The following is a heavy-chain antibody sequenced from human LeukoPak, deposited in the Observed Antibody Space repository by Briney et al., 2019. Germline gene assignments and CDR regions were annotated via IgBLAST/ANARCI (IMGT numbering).Heavy chain of an antibody. CDR2: INHSGSA. V-gene: IGHV4-34*01. D-gene: IGHD4-11*01. CDR1: GGSFSGYY. CDR3: ARERSNYAFYYYYYMDV. Sequence: PSETLSLTCAVYGGSFSGYYWSWIRQPPGKGLEWIGEINHSGSANYNPSLKSRVTISVDTSKNQFSLKLSSVTAADTAVYYCARERSNYAFYYYYYMDVWGKGTTVTVSS. J-gene: IGHJ6*03.